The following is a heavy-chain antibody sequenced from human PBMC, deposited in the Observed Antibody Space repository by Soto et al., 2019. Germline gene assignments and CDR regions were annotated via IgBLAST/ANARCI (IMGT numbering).Heavy chain of an antibody. CDR3: AKDPSRNPLPATALGVDY. J-gene: IGHJ4*02. D-gene: IGHD2-2*01. Sequence: GGSLRLSCAASGFTFSSYAMSWVRQAPGKGLEWVSAISGSGGSTYYADSVKGRFTISRDNSKNTLYLQMNSLRAEDTAVYYCAKDPSRNPLPATALGVDYWGQGTLVTVSS. CDR2: ISGSGGST. CDR1: GFTFSSYA. V-gene: IGHV3-23*01.